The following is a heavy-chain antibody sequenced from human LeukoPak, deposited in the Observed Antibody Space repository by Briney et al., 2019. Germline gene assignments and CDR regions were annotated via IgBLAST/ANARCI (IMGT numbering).Heavy chain of an antibody. J-gene: IGHJ4*02. Sequence: ASVKVSCKASGYIFTDYYIHWVRQAPGQGLEWMGWINPNSGGTNYAQKFQGRVTMTRDTSISTAYMELSRLRSDDTAVYYCARDVGATYYFDYWGQGTLVTVSS. CDR1: GYIFTDYY. D-gene: IGHD1-26*01. V-gene: IGHV1-2*02. CDR3: ARDVGATYYFDY. CDR2: INPNSGGT.